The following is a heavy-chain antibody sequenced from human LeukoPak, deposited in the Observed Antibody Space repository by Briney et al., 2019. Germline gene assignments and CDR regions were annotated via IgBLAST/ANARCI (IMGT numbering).Heavy chain of an antibody. Sequence: GGSLRLSCAASGFTVSSNYMSWVRQAPGKGLEWVAVISYDGSNKYYADSVKGRFTISRDNSKNTLYLQMNSLRAEDTAVYYCARDSALRLGELSSGFDYWGQGTLVTVSS. CDR2: ISYDGSNK. D-gene: IGHD3-16*02. CDR3: ARDSALRLGELSSGFDY. J-gene: IGHJ4*02. V-gene: IGHV3-30-3*01. CDR1: GFTVSSNY.